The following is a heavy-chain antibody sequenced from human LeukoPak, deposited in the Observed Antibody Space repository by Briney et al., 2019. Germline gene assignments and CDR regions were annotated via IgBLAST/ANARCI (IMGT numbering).Heavy chain of an antibody. CDR2: IIPMFVTT. J-gene: IGHJ6*03. Sequence: SVKVSCKASGGTFNNYAISWVRQAPGQGLEWMGGIIPMFVTTHYAQKFRGRVTISADESTNTAYLELASLRFEDTAVYYCVRDWGLWFGETRYDMDVWGKGTTVTVSS. CDR1: GGTFNNYA. V-gene: IGHV1-69*13. D-gene: IGHD3-10*01. CDR3: VRDWGLWFGETRYDMDV.